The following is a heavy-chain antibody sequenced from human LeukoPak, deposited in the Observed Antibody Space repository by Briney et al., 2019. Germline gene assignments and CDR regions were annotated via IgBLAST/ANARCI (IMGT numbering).Heavy chain of an antibody. CDR2: FYPGNSDT. J-gene: IGHJ6*02. CDR1: GYSFTTYW. D-gene: IGHD2-2*01. V-gene: IGHV5-51*01. Sequence: GESLKISWKGSGYSFTTYWIGWVRQKPGKGLEWMGIFYPGNSDTKYRPSFQSQDTLSADKSITTACLQWSSLKASDTAMYYCLVSSNYYYYYGLAVWGQGTRVTVSS. CDR3: LVSSNYYYYYGLAV.